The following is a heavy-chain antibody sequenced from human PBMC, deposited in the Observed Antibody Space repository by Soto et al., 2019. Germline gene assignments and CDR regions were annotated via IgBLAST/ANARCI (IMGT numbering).Heavy chain of an antibody. D-gene: IGHD4-4*01. Sequence: SETLSLTCTVSGGSISSGGYYWSWIRQPPGKGLEWIGYIYYSGSTNYNPSLKSRVTISVDTSKNQFSLKLSSVTAADTAVCYCARGLNSNYLWGQTGFRFDYWGQGTLVTVSS. CDR1: GGSISSGGYY. V-gene: IGHV4-61*08. J-gene: IGHJ4*02. CDR3: ARGLNSNYLWGQTGFRFDY. CDR2: IYYSGST.